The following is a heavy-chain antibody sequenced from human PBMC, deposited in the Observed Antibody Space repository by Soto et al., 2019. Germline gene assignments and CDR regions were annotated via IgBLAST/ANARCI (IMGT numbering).Heavy chain of an antibody. J-gene: IGHJ4*02. CDR3: ARGREYYDSSGYPMWY. CDR1: GYTFTSYG. V-gene: IGHV1-18*01. D-gene: IGHD3-22*01. CDR2: ISAYNGNT. Sequence: ASVKVSCKASGYTFTSYGISWVRQAPGQGLEWMGWISAYNGNTNYAQKLQGRVAMTTDTSTSTAYMELRSLRSDDTAVYYCARGREYYDSSGYPMWYWGQGTLVTVSS.